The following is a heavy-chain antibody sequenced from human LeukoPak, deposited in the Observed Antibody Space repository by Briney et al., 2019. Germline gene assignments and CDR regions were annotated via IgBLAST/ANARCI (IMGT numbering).Heavy chain of an antibody. D-gene: IGHD3-3*01. CDR2: IYSSGNT. CDR1: GGSISGYY. CDR3: ARGVVITGLDY. J-gene: IGHJ4*02. V-gene: IGHV4-59*01. Sequence: SETLSLTCTVSGGSISGYYWNWIRQTPGKGLEWIGSIYSSGNTNYNPSLKSRVTISVDTSKNQFSLMLTSVTAADTAVYYCARGVVITGLDYWGQGTLVTVSS.